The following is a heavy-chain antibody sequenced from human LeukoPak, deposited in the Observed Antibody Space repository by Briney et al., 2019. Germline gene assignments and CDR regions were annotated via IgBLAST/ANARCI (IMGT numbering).Heavy chain of an antibody. Sequence: ASVKVSCKASGYTSTGYYMHWVRQAPGQGLEWMGWINPNSGGTNYAQKFQGRVTMTRDTSISTAYMELSRLRSDDTAVYYCARGRPGIAVARARWFDPWGQGTLVTVSS. D-gene: IGHD6-19*01. J-gene: IGHJ5*02. V-gene: IGHV1-2*02. CDR1: GYTSTGYY. CDR2: INPNSGGT. CDR3: ARGRPGIAVARARWFDP.